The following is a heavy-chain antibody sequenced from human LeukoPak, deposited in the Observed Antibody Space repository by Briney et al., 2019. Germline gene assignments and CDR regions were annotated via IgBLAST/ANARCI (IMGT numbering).Heavy chain of an antibody. Sequence: PSETLSLTCAVYGDSFKNYYWTWIRQSPEKGLEWIGEINHGGLTSYNPSLESRLTLLVDTSKNQFSLKLSSVTAADTAVYYCARVVGGYYYYMDVWGKGTTVTISS. CDR3: ARVVGGYYYYMDV. V-gene: IGHV4-34*01. D-gene: IGHD1-26*01. J-gene: IGHJ6*03. CDR1: GDSFKNYY. CDR2: INHGGLT.